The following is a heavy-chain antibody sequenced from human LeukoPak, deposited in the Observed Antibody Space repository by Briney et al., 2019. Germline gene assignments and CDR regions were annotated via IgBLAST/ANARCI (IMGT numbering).Heavy chain of an antibody. D-gene: IGHD4-17*01. J-gene: IGHJ4*02. V-gene: IGHV3-30*03. Sequence: GGSLRLSCAASGFTFSSYGMHWVRQAPGKGLEWVAVISYDGSNKYYADSVKGRFTISRDNSKNTLYLQMNSLRAEDTAVYNCAGDYYGLRGQGTLVTVSS. CDR2: ISYDGSNK. CDR3: AGDYYGL. CDR1: GFTFSSYG.